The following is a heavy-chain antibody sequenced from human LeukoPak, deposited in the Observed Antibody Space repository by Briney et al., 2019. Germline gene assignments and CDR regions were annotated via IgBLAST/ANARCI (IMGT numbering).Heavy chain of an antibody. Sequence: PGGSLRLSCEASGFSFSTREMIWVRQAPGKGPEWVSYIISSGSTIYYADSVQGRFPTSRDNAKNLVFLQMNSLRPEDTGVYYCARIDRDFYYMDVWGKGTTVTVSS. CDR1: GFSFSTRE. CDR2: IISSGSTI. J-gene: IGHJ6*03. CDR3: ARIDRDFYYMDV. D-gene: IGHD3-22*01. V-gene: IGHV3-48*03.